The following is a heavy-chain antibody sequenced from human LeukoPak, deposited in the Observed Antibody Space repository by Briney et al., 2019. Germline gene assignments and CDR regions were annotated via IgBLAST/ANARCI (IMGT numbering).Heavy chain of an antibody. CDR3: ARVGPLGSGYYDY. J-gene: IGHJ4*02. Sequence: GGSLRLSCAASGFTFSSYSMNWVRQAPGKGLEWVSYISSSSSTIYYADSAKGRFTISRDNAKNSLYLQMNSLRAEDTAVYYCARVGPLGSGYYDYWGQGTLVTVSS. D-gene: IGHD3-3*01. V-gene: IGHV3-48*04. CDR1: GFTFSSYS. CDR2: ISSSSSTI.